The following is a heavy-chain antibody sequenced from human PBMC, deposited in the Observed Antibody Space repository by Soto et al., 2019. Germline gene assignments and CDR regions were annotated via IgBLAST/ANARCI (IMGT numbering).Heavy chain of an antibody. Sequence: TSETLSLTCAVSGYSISSGYYWGWIRQPPGKGLEWIGSIYHSGSTYYNPSLKSRVTISVDTSKNPFSLKLSSVTAADTAVYYCARGGGGSYYFDYWGQGTLVTVSS. CDR3: ARGGGGSYYFDY. V-gene: IGHV4-38-2*01. D-gene: IGHD1-26*01. CDR2: IYHSGST. J-gene: IGHJ4*02. CDR1: GYSISSGYY.